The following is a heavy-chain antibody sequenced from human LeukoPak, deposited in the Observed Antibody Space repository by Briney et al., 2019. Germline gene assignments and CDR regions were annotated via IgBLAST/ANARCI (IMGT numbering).Heavy chain of an antibody. CDR1: GFTFSSYW. V-gene: IGHV3-74*01. CDR2: IKTDGSST. CDR3: ANLFSVRGYSYGQYYFDK. Sequence: GGSLRLSCAASGFTFSSYWMHWVRQAPGKGLEWVSRIKTDGSSTSYADSVKGRFTISRDNSKNTLHLQMNSLRAEDTAVYYCANLFSVRGYSYGQYYFDKWGQGTLVTVSS. D-gene: IGHD5-18*01. J-gene: IGHJ4*02.